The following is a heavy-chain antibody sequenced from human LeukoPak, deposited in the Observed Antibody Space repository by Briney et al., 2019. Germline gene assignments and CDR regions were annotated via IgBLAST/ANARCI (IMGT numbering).Heavy chain of an antibody. Sequence: GASVKVSCKASGGTFSSYAISWVRQAPGQGLEWMGGIIPIFGTANYAQKFQGRVTITADESTSTAYMELSSLRSEDTAVYYCARTDSSGYFSWRFDYWGQGTLVTVSS. CDR1: GGTFSSYA. CDR2: IIPIFGTA. J-gene: IGHJ4*02. CDR3: ARTDSSGYFSWRFDY. V-gene: IGHV1-69*13. D-gene: IGHD3-22*01.